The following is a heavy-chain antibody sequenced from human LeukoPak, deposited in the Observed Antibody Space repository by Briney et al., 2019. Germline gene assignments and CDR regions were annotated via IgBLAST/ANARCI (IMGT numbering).Heavy chain of an antibody. Sequence: GGSLRLSCAASGFTFSSYSMNWVRQAPGKGLEWVSSISSSSSYIYYADSVKGRFTISRDNAKNTLYLQINSLRAEDTAVYYCVRGGHDHAFDIWGQGTGVTVSS. CDR1: GFTFSSYS. V-gene: IGHV3-21*01. D-gene: IGHD3-10*01. CDR2: ISSSSSYI. CDR3: VRGGHDHAFDI. J-gene: IGHJ3*02.